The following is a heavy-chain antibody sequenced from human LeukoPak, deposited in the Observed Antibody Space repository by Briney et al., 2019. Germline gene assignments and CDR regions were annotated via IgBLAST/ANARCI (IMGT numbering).Heavy chain of an antibody. V-gene: IGHV3-30*02. D-gene: IGHD3-10*01. CDR1: GFTFSSFG. Sequence: GGSLRLSCAASGFTFSSFGMHWVRQAPGKGLEWVTFIRYDGSNKYYADSVKGRFTISRDNSKNTLYLQMNSLRTEDTAVYYCAVFPSHGMAVWGQGTTVTVSS. J-gene: IGHJ6*02. CDR2: IRYDGSNK. CDR3: AVFPSHGMAV.